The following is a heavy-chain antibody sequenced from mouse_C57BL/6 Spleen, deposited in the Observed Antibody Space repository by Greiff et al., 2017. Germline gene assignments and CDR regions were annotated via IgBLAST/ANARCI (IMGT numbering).Heavy chain of an antibody. CDR3: ARGGTTVVDY. V-gene: IGHV1-4*01. Sequence: VQLQQSGAELARPGASVKMSCKASGYTFTSYTMHWVKQRPGQGLEWIGYINPSSGYTKYNQKFKDKATLTADKSSSTAYMQQSSLTSEDSAVYYCARGGTTVVDYWGQGTTLTVSS. D-gene: IGHD1-1*01. J-gene: IGHJ2*01. CDR1: GYTFTSYT. CDR2: INPSSGYT.